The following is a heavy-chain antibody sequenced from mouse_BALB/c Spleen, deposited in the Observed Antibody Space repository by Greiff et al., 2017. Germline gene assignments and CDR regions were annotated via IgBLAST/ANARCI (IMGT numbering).Heavy chain of an antibody. CDR2: ISSGSSTI. V-gene: IGHV5-17*02. J-gene: IGHJ4*01. CDR1: GFTFSSFG. Sequence: EVKLMESGGGLVQPGGSRKLSCAASGFTFSSFGMHWVRQAPEKGLEWVAYISSGSSTIYYADTVKGRFTISRDNPKNTLFLQMTSLRSEDTAMYYCARRVARDYYAMDYWGQGTSVTVSS. D-gene: IGHD1-1*01. CDR3: ARRVARDYYAMDY.